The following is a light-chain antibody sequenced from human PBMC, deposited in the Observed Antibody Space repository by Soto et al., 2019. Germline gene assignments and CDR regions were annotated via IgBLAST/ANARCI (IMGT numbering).Light chain of an antibody. CDR3: QKYNSAPPFT. CDR2: TAS. Sequence: DIQMTQSPSSLSASVGDRVTITCRASHDISNYLAWYQQKPGKVPKLLIYTASTLQSGVPSRFSGSGSGTDFTLTISSLQPDDVATYYCQKYNSAPPFTFGPGTKVDIK. J-gene: IGKJ3*01. V-gene: IGKV1-27*01. CDR1: HDISNY.